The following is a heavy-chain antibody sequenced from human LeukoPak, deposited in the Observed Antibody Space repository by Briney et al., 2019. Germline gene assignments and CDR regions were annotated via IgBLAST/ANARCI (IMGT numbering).Heavy chain of an antibody. V-gene: IGHV3-48*03. CDR3: ASRTVTRGYYYYYMDV. Sequence: GGSLRLSCAASGFTFSSYEMNWVRRAPGKGLEWVSYISSSGSTIYYADSVKGRFTISRDNAKNSLYLQMNSLRAEDTAVYYCASRTVTRGYYYYYMDVWGKGTTVTISS. CDR1: GFTFSSYE. D-gene: IGHD4-17*01. CDR2: ISSSGSTI. J-gene: IGHJ6*03.